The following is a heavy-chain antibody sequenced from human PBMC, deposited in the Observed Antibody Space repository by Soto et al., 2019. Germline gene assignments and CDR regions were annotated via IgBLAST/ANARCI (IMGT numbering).Heavy chain of an antibody. D-gene: IGHD3-10*01. Sequence: QVQLVESGGGVVQPGRSLSLSCAASGFTFRSYGMHWVRQAPGKGLEWVAIISYGGGNTYYADSVKGRFTISRDNSENTLYLQMTSLRPEDTAVYYCAKDTVTLWFGEVSDHYGMDVWGQGTTVTVSS. V-gene: IGHV3-30*18. CDR1: GFTFRSYG. CDR3: AKDTVTLWFGEVSDHYGMDV. J-gene: IGHJ6*02. CDR2: ISYGGGNT.